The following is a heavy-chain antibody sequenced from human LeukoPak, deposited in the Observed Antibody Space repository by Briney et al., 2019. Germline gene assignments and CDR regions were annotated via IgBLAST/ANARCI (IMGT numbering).Heavy chain of an antibody. CDR3: ARESGYSYGYPDY. CDR2: IYSGGST. J-gene: IGHJ4*01. CDR1: GFTVSSNY. Sequence: PGGSLRLSCAASGFTVSSNYMSWVRQAPGKGLEWVSVIYSGGSTYYADSVKGRFTISRDNSKNTLYLQMNSLRAEDTAVYYCARESGYSYGYPDYWGQEPWSPSPQ. D-gene: IGHD5-18*01. V-gene: IGHV3-66*02.